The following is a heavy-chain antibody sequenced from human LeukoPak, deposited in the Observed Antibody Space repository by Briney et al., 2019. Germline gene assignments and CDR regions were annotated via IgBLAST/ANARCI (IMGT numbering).Heavy chain of an antibody. Sequence: GGSLRLSCAASGFTFSSYGMHWVRQAPGKGLEWVSAISGSGASTYYADSVKGRFTISRDNSKNTVYLQMNSLRAEDTAVYYCAKAEYTSGLTWGQGTLVTVSS. D-gene: IGHD6-19*01. J-gene: IGHJ5*02. CDR3: AKAEYTSGLT. CDR2: ISGSGAST. CDR1: GFTFSSYG. V-gene: IGHV3-23*01.